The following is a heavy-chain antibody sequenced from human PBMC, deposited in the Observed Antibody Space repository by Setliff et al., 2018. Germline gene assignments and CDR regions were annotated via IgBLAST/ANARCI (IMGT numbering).Heavy chain of an antibody. CDR3: ARNTDLRNGFDY. CDR2: ISGSGVTT. Sequence: PGGSLSLSCAASGFSFSSYAMSWVRQAPGKGLEWVSSISGSGVTTYYADSVKGRFTTSXXXSKXXXSXXXNSLRAEDTAVYYCARNTDLRNGFDYWGQGTLVTVSS. D-gene: IGHD5-18*01. J-gene: IGHJ4*02. V-gene: IGHV3-23*01. CDR1: GFSFSSYA.